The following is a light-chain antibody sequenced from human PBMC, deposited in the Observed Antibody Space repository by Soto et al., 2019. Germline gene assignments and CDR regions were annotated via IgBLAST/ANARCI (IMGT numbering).Light chain of an antibody. CDR3: QQYSGLTLT. V-gene: IGKV3-20*01. Sequence: EVVLTQSPGTLSLSLGERVTLSCRASQSVSSNYLAWYQHKPGQAPRLLIFGASNRATGIPDRFSGSGSGTDFTLTISGLEPEDFAVYYCQQYSGLTLTFGGGTKLDI. J-gene: IGKJ4*01. CDR2: GAS. CDR1: QSVSSNY.